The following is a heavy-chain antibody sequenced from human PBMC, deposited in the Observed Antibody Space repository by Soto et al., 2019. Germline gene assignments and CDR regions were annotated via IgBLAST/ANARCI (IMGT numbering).Heavy chain of an antibody. V-gene: IGHV1-3*01. Sequence: ASVKVSCKASGYTFTSYAMHWVRQAPGQRLEWTGWINAGNGNTKYSQKFQGRVTITRDTSASTAYMELSSLRSEDTAVYYCARGSSGSYYGFFDYWGQGTLVTVSS. D-gene: IGHD1-26*01. CDR1: GYTFTSYA. J-gene: IGHJ4*02. CDR2: INAGNGNT. CDR3: ARGSSGSYYGFFDY.